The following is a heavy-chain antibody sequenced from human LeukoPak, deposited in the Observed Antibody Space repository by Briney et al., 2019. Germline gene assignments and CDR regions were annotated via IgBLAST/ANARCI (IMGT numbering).Heavy chain of an antibody. CDR3: ARDRNIVVVPAASRYYFDY. J-gene: IGHJ4*02. Sequence: PGGSLRLSCAASGFTFNTYGMDWVRQAPGKGLEWVSSISSTSSYIYYADSVKGRFTISRDNAKNSLYLQMNSLRAEDTAVYYCARDRNIVVVPAASRYYFDYWGQGTLVTVSS. CDR2: ISSTSSYI. D-gene: IGHD2-2*01. CDR1: GFTFNTYG. V-gene: IGHV3-21*01.